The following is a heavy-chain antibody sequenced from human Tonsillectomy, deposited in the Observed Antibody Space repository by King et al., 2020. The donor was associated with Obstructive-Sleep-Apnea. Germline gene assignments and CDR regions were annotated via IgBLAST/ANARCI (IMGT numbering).Heavy chain of an antibody. Sequence: LQLQESGPGLVKPSETLSLTCTVSGGSISSSYYYWGWIRQPPGKGLEWIGSIYYSGSTYYNPSLKSRVTISVDTSRNQFSLKLSSVTAADTAVYYCASPTAREIYFQYWGQGTLVTVSS. CDR1: GGSISSSYYY. V-gene: IGHV4-39*07. J-gene: IGHJ1*01. D-gene: IGHD3-10*01. CDR2: IYYSGST. CDR3: ASPTAREIYFQY.